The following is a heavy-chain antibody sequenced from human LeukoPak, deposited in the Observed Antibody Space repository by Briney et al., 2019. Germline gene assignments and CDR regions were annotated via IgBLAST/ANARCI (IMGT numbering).Heavy chain of an antibody. CDR3: ARGRSLTLDY. J-gene: IGHJ4*02. D-gene: IGHD2-15*01. Sequence: SQTLSLTCTVSGDSISRSSYYWSWIRQHPWKGLEWIGYIYYSGSTYYNPSLKSRVTISVDKYKNQFSLKLSSVTAADTAVYYCARGRSLTLDYWGQGTLVTVSS. CDR1: GDSISRSSYY. V-gene: IGHV4-31*03. CDR2: IYYSGST.